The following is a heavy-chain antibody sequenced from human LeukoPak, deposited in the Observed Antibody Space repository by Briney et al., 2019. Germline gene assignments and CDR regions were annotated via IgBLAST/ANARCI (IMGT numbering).Heavy chain of an antibody. J-gene: IGHJ4*02. V-gene: IGHV3-66*01. Sequence: GGSLRLSCAASGFTVSGNYMSWVRQAPGKGLEWVSVIYSGDYTYYADSVKGRFTISRDNFKDTLYLQMNSLRAEGTAVYYCARDSHGDGIGRWGQGTLVTVSS. CDR3: ARDSHGDGIGR. CDR1: GFTVSGNY. D-gene: IGHD4-17*01. CDR2: IYSGDYT.